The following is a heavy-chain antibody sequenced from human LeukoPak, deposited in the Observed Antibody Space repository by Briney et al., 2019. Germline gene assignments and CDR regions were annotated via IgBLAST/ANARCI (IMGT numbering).Heavy chain of an antibody. CDR2: ISSSGSTI. CDR1: GFTFSSYE. D-gene: IGHD3-10*01. V-gene: IGHV3-48*03. CDR3: ASYGSGSYYRKHNWFDP. J-gene: IGHJ5*02. Sequence: GGSLRLSCAASGFTFSSYEMNWVRQAPGKGLEWVSYISSSGSTIYYADSVKGRFTISRDNAKNSLYLQMNSLRAEDTAVNYGASYGSGSYYRKHNWFDPWGQGTLVTVSS.